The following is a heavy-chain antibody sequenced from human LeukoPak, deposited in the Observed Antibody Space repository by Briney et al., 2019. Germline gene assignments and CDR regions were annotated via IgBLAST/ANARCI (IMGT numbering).Heavy chain of an antibody. Sequence: ASVKVSCKASGYTFTSYYMHWVRQAPGQGLEWMGIINPSGGSTSYAQKFQGRVTMTRDTSTSIVYMELSSLRSEDTAVYYCARDRGYSSGWYGDNYYYYYMDVWGKGTTVTVSS. D-gene: IGHD6-19*01. J-gene: IGHJ6*03. CDR1: GYTFTSYY. CDR3: ARDRGYSSGWYGDNYYYYYMDV. V-gene: IGHV1-46*01. CDR2: INPSGGST.